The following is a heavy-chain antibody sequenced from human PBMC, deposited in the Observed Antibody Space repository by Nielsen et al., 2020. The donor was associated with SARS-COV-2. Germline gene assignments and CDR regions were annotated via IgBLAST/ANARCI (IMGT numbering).Heavy chain of an antibody. D-gene: IGHD4-17*01. Sequence: GESLKISCTASGFSFMTYNMHWVRQAPGKGLEWVAAILHYGGNVYHADSVKGRFTISRDNSRNTLYLQMNTQRPEDTAVYSCARDAYGDLIYGMDVWGRGTTVTVSS. CDR2: ILHYGGNV. CDR3: ARDAYGDLIYGMDV. V-gene: IGHV3-30*04. J-gene: IGHJ6*02. CDR1: GFSFMTYN.